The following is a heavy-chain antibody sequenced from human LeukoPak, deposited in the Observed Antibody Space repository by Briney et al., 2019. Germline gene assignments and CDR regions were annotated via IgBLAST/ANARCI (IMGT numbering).Heavy chain of an antibody. CDR3: ARVPTMNGFYHAMDV. CDR1: GGTFSNYG. V-gene: IGHV1-69*04. D-gene: IGHD5-24*01. J-gene: IGHJ6*02. Sequence: ASVKVSCKASGGTFSNYGITWVRQAPGQGLEWMGRIIPILGFANYAQKFQGTVTITADRSTSTAYLELTSLKSEDTAIYYCARVPTMNGFYHAMDVWGQGTSVTVSS. CDR2: IIPILGFA.